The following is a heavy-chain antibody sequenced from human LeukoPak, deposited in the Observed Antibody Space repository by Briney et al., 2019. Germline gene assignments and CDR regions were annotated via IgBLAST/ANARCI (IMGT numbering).Heavy chain of an antibody. D-gene: IGHD1-26*01. CDR3: AKRNGVVGASNWFDP. CDR1: GFTFSDYA. CDR2: ISGSGGGT. Sequence: GGSLRLSCAASGFTFSDYAMSWVRQAPGKGLEWVSAISGSGGGTYYTDSVKGRFTISRDNSKNTLYLQMNSLRAEDTAVYYCAKRNGVVGASNWFDPWGQGTLVTVSS. V-gene: IGHV3-23*01. J-gene: IGHJ5*02.